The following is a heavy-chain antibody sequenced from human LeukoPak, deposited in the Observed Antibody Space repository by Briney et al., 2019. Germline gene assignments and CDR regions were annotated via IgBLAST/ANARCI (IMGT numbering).Heavy chain of an antibody. Sequence: SETLSLTCTVSGGSISSGGYYWSWIRQHPGKGLEWIGYIYYSGSTYYNPSLKSRVTISVDTSKTQFSLKLSSVTAADTAAYYCARARQWSWYRINWFDPWGQGTLVTVSS. CDR2: IYYSGST. J-gene: IGHJ5*02. CDR3: ARARQWSWYRINWFDP. CDR1: GGSISSGGYY. D-gene: IGHD6-13*01. V-gene: IGHV4-31*03.